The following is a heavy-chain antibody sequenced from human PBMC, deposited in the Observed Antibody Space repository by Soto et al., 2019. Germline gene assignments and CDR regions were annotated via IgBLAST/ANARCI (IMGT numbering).Heavy chain of an antibody. CDR1: GLTCDEYA. CDR2: ISWNSGSI. V-gene: IGHV3-9*01. Sequence: AGGSLRLSCAAAGLTCDEYAMHWVRQAPGKGLEWVSGISWNSGSIGYADSVKGRFTISRDNAKNSLYLQMNSLRAEDTALYYCAKGDYGDFPTDYWGQGTLVTVSS. D-gene: IGHD4-17*01. CDR3: AKGDYGDFPTDY. J-gene: IGHJ4*02.